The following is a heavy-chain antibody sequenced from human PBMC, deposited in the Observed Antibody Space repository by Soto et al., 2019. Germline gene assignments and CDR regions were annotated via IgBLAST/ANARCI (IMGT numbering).Heavy chain of an antibody. CDR2: INHSGST. D-gene: IGHD5-18*01. CDR1: GVSFSGYY. CDR3: ARGGYSYAFGY. V-gene: IGHV4-34*01. J-gene: IGHJ4*02. Sequence: QVQLQQWGAGLLKPSETLSLTCAVYGVSFSGYYWSWIRQPPGKGLEWIGEINHSGSTNYNPSLKSRVTISVDTSKNQFSLKLSSVTAADTAVYYCARGGYSYAFGYWGQGTLVTVSS.